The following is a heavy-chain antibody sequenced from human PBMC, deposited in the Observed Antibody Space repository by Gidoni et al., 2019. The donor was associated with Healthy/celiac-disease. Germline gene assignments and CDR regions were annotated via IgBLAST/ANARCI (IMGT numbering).Heavy chain of an antibody. CDR1: GFTVSSNY. CDR2: IYSGGST. CDR3: ARETYGGKAEYFQH. J-gene: IGHJ1*01. V-gene: IGHV3-53*01. Sequence: DVQLVESGGCLIQPGGSLRLSCAASGFTVSSNYMSWVRQAPGKGLEWVSVIYSGGSTYYADSVKGRFTISRDNSKNTLYLQMNSLRAEDTAVYYCARETYGGKAEYFQHWGQGTLVTVSS. D-gene: IGHD4-17*01.